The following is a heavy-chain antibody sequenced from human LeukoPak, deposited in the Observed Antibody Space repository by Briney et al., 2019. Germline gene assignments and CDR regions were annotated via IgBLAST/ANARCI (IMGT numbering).Heavy chain of an antibody. CDR2: IWYDGSNK. CDR1: GFTFSSYG. Sequence: GGSLRLSCAASGFTFSSYGMHWVRQAPGKGLEWVAVIWYDGSNKYYADSVKGRFTISGDNSKNTLYLQMNSLRAEDTAVYYCARTTTVTTPDYWGQGTLVTVSS. J-gene: IGHJ4*02. V-gene: IGHV3-33*01. D-gene: IGHD4-17*01. CDR3: ARTTTVTTPDY.